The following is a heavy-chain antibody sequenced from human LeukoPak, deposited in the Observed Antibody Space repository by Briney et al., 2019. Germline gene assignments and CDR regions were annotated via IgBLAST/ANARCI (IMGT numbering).Heavy chain of an antibody. CDR2: ISSSSSYI. D-gene: IGHD5-24*01. Sequence: NPGGSLRLSCAASGFTFSSYSMNWVRQAPGKGLEWVSSISSSSSYIYYADSVKGRFTISRDNAKNSLYLQMNSLRAEDTAVYYCARDGARWLPSVNAFDIWGQGTMVTVSS. CDR3: ARDGARWLPSVNAFDI. V-gene: IGHV3-21*01. J-gene: IGHJ3*02. CDR1: GFTFSSYS.